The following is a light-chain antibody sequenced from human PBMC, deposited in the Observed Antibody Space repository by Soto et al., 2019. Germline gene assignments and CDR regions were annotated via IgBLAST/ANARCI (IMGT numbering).Light chain of an antibody. CDR2: AAS. CDR1: QSVTTY. CDR3: QHSYSLPWT. J-gene: IGKJ1*01. Sequence: DIQMTQSPSSLSASVGDRVTITCRASQSVTTYLNWYQQKPGQAPKLLIYAASSLQRGVPSRFSGSGSGTDFILTISSLQPEDFATYYCQHSYSLPWTFVQGTNVEIK. V-gene: IGKV1-39*01.